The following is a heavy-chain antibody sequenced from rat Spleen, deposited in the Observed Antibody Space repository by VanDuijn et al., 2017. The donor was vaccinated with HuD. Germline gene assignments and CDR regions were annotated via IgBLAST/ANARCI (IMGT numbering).Heavy chain of an antibody. J-gene: IGHJ4*01. V-gene: IGHV2-47*01. CDR2: LWSNGGT. D-gene: IGHD1-7*01. CDR1: GLSLTSNS. Sequence: QVQLKESGPGLVQPSQTLSLTCTVSGLSLTSNSVSWIRQPPGKGLEWMGVLWSNGGTDYNSAIKSRLSISRDTSKSQVFLKMNSLQTEDTAMYFCARIPSYYGVMDAWGQGASVTVSS. CDR3: ARIPSYYGVMDA.